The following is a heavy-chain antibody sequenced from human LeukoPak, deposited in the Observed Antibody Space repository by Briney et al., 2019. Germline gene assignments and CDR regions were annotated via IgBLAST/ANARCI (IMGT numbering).Heavy chain of an antibody. J-gene: IGHJ6*03. Sequence: ASVKVSCKASGYTFTSYDINWVRQATGQGLEWMGWMNPNSGNTGYAQKFQGRVTMTRNTSISTAYMELSSLRSEDTAVYYCARERTLYYYMDVWGKGTTVTVSS. D-gene: IGHD2-2*01. CDR3: ARERTLYYYMDV. CDR2: MNPNSGNT. CDR1: GYTFTSYD. V-gene: IGHV1-8*01.